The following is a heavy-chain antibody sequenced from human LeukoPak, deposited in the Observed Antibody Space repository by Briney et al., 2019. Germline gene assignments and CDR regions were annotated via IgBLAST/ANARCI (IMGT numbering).Heavy chain of an antibody. CDR2: ISSSGSTI. J-gene: IGHJ5*02. V-gene: IGHV3-48*03. Sequence: GGSLRLSCAASGFTFSSYEMNWVRQAPGKGLEWVSYISSSGSTIYYADSVKGRFTISRGNAKNSLYLQMSSLTAEDTAVHYCVRAYHPGGWFDPWGQGTLVTVSS. CDR1: GFTFSSYE. D-gene: IGHD2-21*01. CDR3: VRAYHPGGWFDP.